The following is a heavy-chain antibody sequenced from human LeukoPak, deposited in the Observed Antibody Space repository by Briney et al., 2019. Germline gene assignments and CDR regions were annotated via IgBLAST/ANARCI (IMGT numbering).Heavy chain of an antibody. CDR1: GGSISSYY. CDR3: ARESSWGNFDY. D-gene: IGHD7-27*01. CDR2: IYYSGST. Sequence: SETLSLTCTVSGGSISSYYWSWIRQPPGKGLEWIGYIYYSGSTNYNPSLKSRVTISVDTSKNQFTLKLSYVTAADTAVYFCARESSWGNFDYWGQGTLVTVSS. V-gene: IGHV4-59*01. J-gene: IGHJ4*02.